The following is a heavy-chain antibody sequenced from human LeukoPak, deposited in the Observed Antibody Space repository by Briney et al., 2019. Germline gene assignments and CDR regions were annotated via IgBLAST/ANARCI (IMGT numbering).Heavy chain of an antibody. CDR1: GFTFSTYE. CDR3: ASVDGYNPARLGY. V-gene: IGHV3-48*03. CDR2: ISSSGSTI. Sequence: RGSLRLSCAASGFTFSTYEMNWVRQAPGKGLEWVSHISSSGSTIYYADSVKGRFTISRDNAKNSLYLQMNSLRAEDTAVYYCASVDGYNPARLGYWGQGTLVTVSS. D-gene: IGHD5-24*01. J-gene: IGHJ4*02.